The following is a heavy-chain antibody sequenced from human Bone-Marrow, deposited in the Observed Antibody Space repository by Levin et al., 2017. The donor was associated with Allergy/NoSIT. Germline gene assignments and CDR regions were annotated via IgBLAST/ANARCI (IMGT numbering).Heavy chain of an antibody. CDR2: ISSDGRKE. CDR3: AKDSGLVQGWFDP. J-gene: IGHJ5*02. CDR1: GFTFSSYG. V-gene: IGHV3-30*18. Sequence: GGSLRLSCAASGFTFSSYGMHWVRQAPGKGLEWLAGISSDGRKEYYAESVKGRFTNSRENFKNTVYLQMNSLRAEDTAVYYCAKDSGLVQGWFDPWGQGTLVTVTS. D-gene: IGHD3-10*01.